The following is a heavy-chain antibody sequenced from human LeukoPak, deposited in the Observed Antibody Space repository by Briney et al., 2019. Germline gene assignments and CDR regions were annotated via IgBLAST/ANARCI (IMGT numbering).Heavy chain of an antibody. CDR3: AIDPYSSGWMGGDYFDY. J-gene: IGHJ4*02. Sequence: GGSLRLSCAASGFSFSTYAMSWVRQAPGTGLEFVSSVGAGGGSTYYADSVKGRFAISRDNSASTLYLQMNSLRADDTAIYFCAIDPYSSGWMGGDYFDYWGQGTLVTVSS. CDR1: GFSFSTYA. V-gene: IGHV3-23*01. D-gene: IGHD6-19*01. CDR2: VGAGGGST.